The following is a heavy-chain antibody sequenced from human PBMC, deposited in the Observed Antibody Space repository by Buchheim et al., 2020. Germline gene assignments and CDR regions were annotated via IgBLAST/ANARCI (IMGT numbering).Heavy chain of an antibody. Sequence: QVQLQQWGAGLLKPSETLSLTCAVYGGSISGYYWSWIRQPPGKGLEWIGEINQSGSTNYNPSLKSRVTMSVDTSRNQFSLKLSSVTAADTAVYYCARGYSSSWFDPWGQGTL. CDR1: GGSISGYY. V-gene: IGHV4-34*01. CDR2: INQSGST. D-gene: IGHD6-19*01. CDR3: ARGYSSSWFDP. J-gene: IGHJ5*02.